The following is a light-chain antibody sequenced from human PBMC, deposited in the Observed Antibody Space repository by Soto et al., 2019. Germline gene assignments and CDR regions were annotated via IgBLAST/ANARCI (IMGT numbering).Light chain of an antibody. CDR2: GAS. CDR3: QQSYSTPYT. J-gene: IGKJ5*01. V-gene: IGKV3-15*01. CDR1: QTVSSN. Sequence: EIVMTQSPATLSVSPGERATLSCRASQTVSSNLAWYQQKPGQAPRLLIYGASTRATGIPARFSGSGSATEFTLTISSLQPEDFATYYCQQSYSTPYTFGQGTRLEIK.